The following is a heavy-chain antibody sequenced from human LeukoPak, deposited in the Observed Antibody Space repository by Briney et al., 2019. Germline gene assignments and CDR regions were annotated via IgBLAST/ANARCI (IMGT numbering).Heavy chain of an antibody. CDR3: ARDRSSGWIDAFDI. D-gene: IGHD6-19*01. Sequence: SETLSLTCTVSGGSISSGSYYWSWIRQPAWKGLEWIGRIYTSGSTNYNPSLKIRVTISVDTSKNQFYLKLSSVTAADTAVYYCARDRSSGWIDAFDIWGQGTMVTVSS. CDR2: IYTSGST. CDR1: GGSISSGSYY. J-gene: IGHJ3*02. V-gene: IGHV4-61*02.